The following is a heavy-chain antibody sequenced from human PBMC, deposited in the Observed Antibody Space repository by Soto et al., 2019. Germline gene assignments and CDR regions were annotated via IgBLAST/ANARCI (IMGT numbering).Heavy chain of an antibody. CDR1: GFTFSRYS. J-gene: IGHJ6*02. CDR2: ISSSSSYI. CDR3: AKVSSSPAHYYYGMDV. Sequence: PGGSLRLSCAASGFTFSRYSLNWVRQAPGTGLEWVSSISSSSSYIYYADSVKGRFTISRDNAKNSLYLQMNSLRAEDTAVYYCAKVSSSPAHYYYGMDVWGQGATVTVSS. V-gene: IGHV3-21*01. D-gene: IGHD6-13*01.